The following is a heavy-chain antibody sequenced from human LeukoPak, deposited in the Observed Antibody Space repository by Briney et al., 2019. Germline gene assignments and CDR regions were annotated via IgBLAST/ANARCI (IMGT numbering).Heavy chain of an antibody. V-gene: IGHV4-34*01. CDR1: GGSFSGYY. J-gene: IGHJ4*02. D-gene: IGHD6-19*01. Sequence: SETLSLTCAVYGGSFSGYYWSWIRQPPGKGLEWIGEINHSGSTNYNPSLKSRVTISVDMSKNQFSLKLSSVTAADTAVYYCAGEIYSSGWYCDYWGQGTLVTVSS. CDR2: INHSGST. CDR3: AGEIYSSGWYCDY.